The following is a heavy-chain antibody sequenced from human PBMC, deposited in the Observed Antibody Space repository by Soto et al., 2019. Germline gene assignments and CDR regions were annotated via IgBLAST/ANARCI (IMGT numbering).Heavy chain of an antibody. Sequence: SETLSLTCTVSGGSISSYYWSWIRQPPGKGLEWIGYIYYSGSTNYNPSLKSRVTISVDTSKNQFSLKLSAVTAADTAVYYCARVLAAPEIYYFDYWGQGTLVTVS. J-gene: IGHJ4*02. D-gene: IGHD6-6*01. CDR1: GGSISSYY. CDR2: IYYSGST. CDR3: ARVLAAPEIYYFDY. V-gene: IGHV4-59*01.